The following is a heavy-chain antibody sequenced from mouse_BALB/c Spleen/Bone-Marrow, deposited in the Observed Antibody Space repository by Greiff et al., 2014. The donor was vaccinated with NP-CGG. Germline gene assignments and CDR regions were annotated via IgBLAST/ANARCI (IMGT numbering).Heavy chain of an antibody. D-gene: IGHD2-3*01. Sequence: QVQLQQSGAELVRPGTSVKVSCKASGYAFTDYLMEWLKQRPGQGLEWIGVINPGSGSTNYNEKFKDKATLTADKSSSTAYMQLSSLTSDDSPVYFCARYDGYFDYWGQGTILTVSS. CDR3: ARYDGYFDY. J-gene: IGHJ2*01. V-gene: IGHV1-54*01. CDR1: GYAFTDYL. CDR2: INPGSGST.